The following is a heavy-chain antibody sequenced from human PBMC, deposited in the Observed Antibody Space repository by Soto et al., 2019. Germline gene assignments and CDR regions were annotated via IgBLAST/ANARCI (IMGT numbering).Heavy chain of an antibody. CDR1: GYTLTELS. CDR2: FDPEDGET. J-gene: IGHJ3*02. CDR3: ATDLPTGDDAFDI. Sequence: GESLKISCKVSGYTLTELSMHWVRQAPGKGLEWMGGFDPEDGETIYAQKFQGRVTMTEDTSTDTAYMELSSLRSEDTAVYYCATDLPTGDDAFDIWGQGTMVTVSS. D-gene: IGHD1-1*01. V-gene: IGHV1-24*01.